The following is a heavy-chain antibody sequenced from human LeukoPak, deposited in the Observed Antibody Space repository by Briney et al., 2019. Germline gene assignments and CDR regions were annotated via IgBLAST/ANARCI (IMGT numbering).Heavy chain of an antibody. CDR1: GYTFTSCY. V-gene: IGHV1-46*01. Sequence: ASVKVSCKASGYTFTSCYMHWVRQAPGQGLEWMGVINPSDRSTSYAQKFQGRVTMTRDTSTSTVYMELSSLRSEDTAVYYCAREGPRNYFDSSGPGPFDIWGQGTMVTVSS. CDR3: AREGPRNYFDSSGPGPFDI. CDR2: INPSDRST. J-gene: IGHJ3*02. D-gene: IGHD3-22*01.